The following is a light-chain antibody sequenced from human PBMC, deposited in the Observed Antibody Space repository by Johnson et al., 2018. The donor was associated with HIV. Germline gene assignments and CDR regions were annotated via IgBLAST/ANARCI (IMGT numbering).Light chain of an antibody. CDR2: ENN. V-gene: IGLV1-51*02. CDR3: GAWDSSLSAYV. J-gene: IGLJ1*01. CDR1: NSNIGNNY. Sequence: HSVLTQPPSVSAAPGQKVTISCSGSNSNIGNNYVSWYQQVPGTAPKLLIYENNKRPSGIPDRFSGSRSGTSATLDITGPQTGDEADYYCGAWDSSLSAYVFATETKVTVL.